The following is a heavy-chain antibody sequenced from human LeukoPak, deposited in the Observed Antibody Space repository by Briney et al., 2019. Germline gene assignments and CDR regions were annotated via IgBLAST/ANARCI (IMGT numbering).Heavy chain of an antibody. CDR1: RVTFSSYA. CDR3: ARDQGQAYYFDY. CDR2: ISGGGDST. V-gene: IGHV3-23*01. J-gene: IGHJ4*02. Sequence: GGSLRPSCAASRVTFSSYAMSWVRQAPGKGLEWVSIISGGGDSTYYADSVKGRFTISRDNSKNTLYLQMNSLRAEDTAVYYCARDQGQAYYFDYWGQGTLVTVSS.